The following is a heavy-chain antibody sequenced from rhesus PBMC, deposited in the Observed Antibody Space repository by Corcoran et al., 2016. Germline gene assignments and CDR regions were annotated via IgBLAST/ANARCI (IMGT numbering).Heavy chain of an antibody. CDR3: ARDSFYGSNYDY. CDR1: GYLFTEHY. CDR2: VNHENGEQ. V-gene: IGHV1-111*02. D-gene: IGHD3-16*01. Sequence: DVQLVQSGAEVKNPGASVKISCKASGYLFTEHYLNWVRQAPGKGLDLKARVNHENGEQDNEQKSQARVNITADMATNTADMELSSLGSEATAVYYCARDSFYGSNYDYWGQGVLVTVSS. J-gene: IGHJ4*01.